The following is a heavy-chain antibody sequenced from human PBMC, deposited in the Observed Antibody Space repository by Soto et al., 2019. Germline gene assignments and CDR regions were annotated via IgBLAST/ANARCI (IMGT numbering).Heavy chain of an antibody. CDR3: ASSYCGGNCYSILPLDNYYYGMDV. V-gene: IGHV1-18*01. CDR2: ISAYNGNI. D-gene: IGHD2-21*02. Sequence: QVQLVQSGAEVKKPGASVKVSCKASGYTFTNYGISWVRQAPGQGLEWMGWISAYNGNINYAHKLQGRVTMTTDTTTSTAYMALTSLRSHDTAMYYCASSYCGGNCYSILPLDNYYYGMDVLGQGTTVTVSS. J-gene: IGHJ6*02. CDR1: GYTFTNYG.